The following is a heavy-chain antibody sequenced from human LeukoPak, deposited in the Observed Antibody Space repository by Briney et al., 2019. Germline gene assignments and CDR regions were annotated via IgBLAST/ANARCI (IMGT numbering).Heavy chain of an antibody. Sequence: PSETLSLTCTVSGGSISPFYWNWIRQPPGKGLEWIGYIYYTGGTSYSPSLNSRATTSVDTSKNQFSLKLSSVTAADTAVYYCARDPVVGATNWFDPWGQGTLVTVSS. J-gene: IGHJ5*02. D-gene: IGHD1-26*01. V-gene: IGHV4-59*12. CDR2: IYYTGGT. CDR1: GGSISPFY. CDR3: ARDPVVGATNWFDP.